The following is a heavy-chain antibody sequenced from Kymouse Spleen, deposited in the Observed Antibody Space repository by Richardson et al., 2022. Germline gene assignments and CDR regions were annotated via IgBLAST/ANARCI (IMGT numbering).Heavy chain of an antibody. CDR3: AHSGSYYYYYYGMDV. D-gene: IGHD1-26*01. Sequence: QVQLQQWGAGLLKPSETLSLTCAVYGGSFSGYYWSWIRQPPGKGLEWIGEINHSGSTNYNPSLKSRVTISVDTSKNQFSLKLSSVTAADTAVYYCAHSGSYYYYYYGMDVWGQGTTVTVSS. V-gene: IGHV4-34*01. CDR1: GGSFSGYY. J-gene: IGHJ6*02. CDR2: INHSGST.